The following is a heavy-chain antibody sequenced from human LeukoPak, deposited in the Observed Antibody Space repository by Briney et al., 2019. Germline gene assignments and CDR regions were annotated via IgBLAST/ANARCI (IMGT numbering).Heavy chain of an antibody. CDR1: GGSFSGYY. Sequence: PSETLSLTCAVYGGSFSGYYWSWVRQPPGKGREGIGSIYHSGSTYYNPSLKSRVTISVDTSKNQFSLKLSSVTAADTAVYYCARVHGGSSVDYWGQGTLVTVSS. J-gene: IGHJ4*02. D-gene: IGHD6-6*01. CDR3: ARVHGGSSVDY. V-gene: IGHV4-34*01. CDR2: IYHSGST.